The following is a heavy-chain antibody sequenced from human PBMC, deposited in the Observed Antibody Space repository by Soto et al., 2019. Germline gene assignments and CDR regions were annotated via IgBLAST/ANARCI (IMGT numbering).Heavy chain of an antibody. CDR3: ARDPDLIEAAGNYFDY. CDR2: VSFDGVNK. V-gene: IGHV3-30*03. J-gene: IGHJ4*02. CDR1: GFTFSNAW. Sequence: PGGSLRLSCATSGFTFSNAWMNWVRQAPGKGLEWVAVVSFDGVNKHYRDSVKGRFTISRDIAKNMLYLQMTSLRLEDTALYYCARDPDLIEAAGNYFDYWGQGTLVTVSS. D-gene: IGHD6-13*01.